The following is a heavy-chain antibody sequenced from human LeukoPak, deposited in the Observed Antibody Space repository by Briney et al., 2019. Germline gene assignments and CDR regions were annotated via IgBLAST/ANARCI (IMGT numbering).Heavy chain of an antibody. CDR2: ICSNRSTI. V-gene: IGHV3-48*01. D-gene: IGHD1-26*01. CDR3: ARGKWELLLGPDY. J-gene: IGHJ4*02. CDR1: GFTFSSYS. Sequence: PGVSRRLSCAASGFTFSSYSMNCIRQAPGKGLEWGSYICSNRSTIYYADSVRGRFTISRDNAKNSLYLQMNSLRAEDTAVYYCARGKWELLLGPDYWGQGTLVTVSS.